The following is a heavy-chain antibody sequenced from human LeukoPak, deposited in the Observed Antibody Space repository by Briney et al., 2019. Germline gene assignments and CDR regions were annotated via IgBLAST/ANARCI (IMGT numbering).Heavy chain of an antibody. Sequence: GGSLRLSCVTSGFISSPFAMSWVRQAPGKGLEWFSIISGSGERTYYADSVKGRFTVSRDNSKNTLYLQMKSLRAEDTAVYYCVSQPYSGSDNYYFDYWGQGTLVAVSS. CDR3: VSQPYSGSDNYYFDY. J-gene: IGHJ4*02. CDR1: GFISSPFA. V-gene: IGHV3-23*01. D-gene: IGHD1-26*01. CDR2: ISGSGERT.